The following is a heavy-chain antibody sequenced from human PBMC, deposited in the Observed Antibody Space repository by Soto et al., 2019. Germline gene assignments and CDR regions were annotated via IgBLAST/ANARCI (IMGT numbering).Heavy chain of an antibody. J-gene: IGHJ5*02. CDR1: GGTFSSYA. Sequence: SVKVSCKASGGTFSSYAISWVRQAPGQGLEWMGGIIPIFGTANYAQKFQGRVTITADESTSTAYMELSSLRSEDTAVYYCARDFSQQLVPWFDPWGQGALVTVSS. V-gene: IGHV1-69*13. CDR2: IIPIFGTA. D-gene: IGHD6-13*01. CDR3: ARDFSQQLVPWFDP.